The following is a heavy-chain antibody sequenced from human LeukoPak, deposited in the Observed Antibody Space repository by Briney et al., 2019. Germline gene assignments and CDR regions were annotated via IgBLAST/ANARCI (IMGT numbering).Heavy chain of an antibody. D-gene: IGHD4-17*01. CDR2: IYYSGST. CDR1: GGSISSYY. V-gene: IGHV4-59*12. CDR3: AREFSLDYGDYVTLNWFDP. J-gene: IGHJ5*02. Sequence: PSETLSLTCTVSGGSISSYYWSWIRQPPGKGLEWIGYIYYSGSTYYNPSLKSRVTISVDTSKNQFSLKLSSVTAADTAVYYCAREFSLDYGDYVTLNWFDPWGQGTLVTVSS.